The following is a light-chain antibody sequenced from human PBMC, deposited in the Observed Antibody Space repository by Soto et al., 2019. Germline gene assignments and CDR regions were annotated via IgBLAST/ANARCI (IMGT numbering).Light chain of an antibody. J-gene: IGKJ1*01. CDR3: QRYNSYGT. CDR2: KAS. CDR1: QSISSW. Sequence: DIQMTQSPSTLSASVGDRVTITCRASQSISSWLAWYQQKPGKAPKLLIYKASSLESGVPSRFSGSGSGTEFTLTISSLQPDDFATYYCQRYNSYGTFGQGTKVDIK. V-gene: IGKV1-5*03.